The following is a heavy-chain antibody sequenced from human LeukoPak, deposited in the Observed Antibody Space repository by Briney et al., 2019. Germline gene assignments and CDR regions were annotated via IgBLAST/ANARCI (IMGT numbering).Heavy chain of an antibody. Sequence: GGSLRLSCAASGYSFRISGMHWVRQAPGEGLEWVAFIGRDATTKYYADSVKGRFIISGDSSYNTAYLQMNSLRAEDTAIYYCAKDGEWTFDIWGQGTMVTVSS. CDR3: AKDGEWTFDI. CDR2: IGRDATTK. J-gene: IGHJ3*02. D-gene: IGHD3-3*01. CDR1: GYSFRISG. V-gene: IGHV3-30*02.